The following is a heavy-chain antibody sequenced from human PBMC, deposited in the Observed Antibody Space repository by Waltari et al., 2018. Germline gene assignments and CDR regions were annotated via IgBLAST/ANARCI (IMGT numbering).Heavy chain of an antibody. Sequence: QVQLQQWGAGLLKPSETLSLTCAVYGGSFSGYYWSWIRLPPGKGLEWIGEINHSGSTNYNPSLKSRVTISVDTSKNQFSLKLSSVTAADTAVYYCAGAEGSGSYFPTNLDYWGQGTLVTVSS. J-gene: IGHJ4*02. D-gene: IGHD3-10*01. CDR1: GGSFSGYY. V-gene: IGHV4-34*01. CDR2: INHSGST. CDR3: AGAEGSGSYFPTNLDY.